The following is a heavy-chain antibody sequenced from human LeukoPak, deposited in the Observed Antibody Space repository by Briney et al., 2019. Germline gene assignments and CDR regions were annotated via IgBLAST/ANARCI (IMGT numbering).Heavy chain of an antibody. D-gene: IGHD1-1*01. CDR2: ISYDGSNK. CDR1: GFTFSSYG. CDR3: ARDGLRYNWNDFDY. Sequence: PGGSLRLSCAASGFTFSSYGMHWVRQAPGKGLEWVAVISYDGSNKYYADSVKGRFTISRDNSKNTLYLQMNSLRAEDTAVYYCARDGLRYNWNDFDYWGQGTLVTVSS. V-gene: IGHV3-30*03. J-gene: IGHJ4*02.